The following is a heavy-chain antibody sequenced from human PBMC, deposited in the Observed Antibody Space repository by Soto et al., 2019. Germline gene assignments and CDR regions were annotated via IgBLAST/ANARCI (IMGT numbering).Heavy chain of an antibody. CDR1: GYTFTSYG. V-gene: IGHV1-18*01. CDR2: ISAYNGNT. D-gene: IGHD3-10*01. J-gene: IGHJ6*02. Sequence: QVQLVQSGAEVKKPGASVKVSCKASGYTFTSYGISWVRQAPGQGLEWMGWISAYNGNTNYAQKLQGRVTMTTDTSTSTAYMELRSLRSDDTAVYYCARDTYYYGSGGNYGMDVWGQGTTVTVSS. CDR3: ARDTYYYGSGGNYGMDV.